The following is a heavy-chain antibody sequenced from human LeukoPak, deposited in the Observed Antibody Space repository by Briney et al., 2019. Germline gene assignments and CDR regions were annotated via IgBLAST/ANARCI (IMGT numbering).Heavy chain of an antibody. V-gene: IGHV4-4*02. Sequence: GSLRLSCVASGFTFGKYWMSWVRQPPGKGLEWIGEIYHSGSTNYNPSLKSRVTISVDKSKNQFSLKLSSVTAADTAVYYCHTAMETLDYWGQGTLVTVSS. J-gene: IGHJ4*02. CDR3: HTAMETLDY. CDR2: IYHSGST. CDR1: GFTFGKYW. D-gene: IGHD5-18*01.